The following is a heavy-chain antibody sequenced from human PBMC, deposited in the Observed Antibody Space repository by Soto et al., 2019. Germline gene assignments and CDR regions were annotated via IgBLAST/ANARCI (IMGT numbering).Heavy chain of an antibody. V-gene: IGHV3-30*03. J-gene: IGHJ4*02. CDR3: ALSYGDYYDSSGYDY. Sequence: QVQLVESGGGVVQTGRSLRLSCAASGFTFSSYGMHWVRQAPGKGLEWVAVISYDGSNKYYADSVKGRFTISRDNSKNTLYLQMNSLRAEDTAVYYCALSYGDYYDSSGYDYWGQGTLVTVSS. D-gene: IGHD3-22*01. CDR2: ISYDGSNK. CDR1: GFTFSSYG.